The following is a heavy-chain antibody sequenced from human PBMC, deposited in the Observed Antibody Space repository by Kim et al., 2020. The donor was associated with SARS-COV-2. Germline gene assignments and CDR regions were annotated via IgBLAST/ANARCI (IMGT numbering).Heavy chain of an antibody. J-gene: IGHJ4*02. CDR1: GFTFTGHA. V-gene: IGHV3-23*03. D-gene: IGHD6-13*01. Sequence: GGSLRLSCVVSGFTFTGHAMSWVRQAPGKGLEWVSVLYAGGVTTYFADSVKGRFTVSRDTSKNTLFLQMNSLRAEDTAVYYCAKVGYSSTWYGGGFDFWGQGTLVTVSS. CDR2: LYAGGVTT. CDR3: AKVGYSSTWYGGGFDF.